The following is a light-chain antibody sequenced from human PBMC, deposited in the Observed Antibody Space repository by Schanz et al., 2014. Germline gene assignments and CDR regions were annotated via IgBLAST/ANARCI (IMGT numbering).Light chain of an antibody. CDR2: DAS. J-gene: IGKJ4*02. CDR1: QSISSW. CDR3: QQYNAW. V-gene: IGKV1-5*01. Sequence: DIQMTQSPSTLSASVGDRVTITCRASQSISSWLAWYQQKPGKAPKLLIYDASSLESGVPSRFSGSGSGTEFTLTISSLQPDDFATYYCQQYNAWFGGGTKVDIK.